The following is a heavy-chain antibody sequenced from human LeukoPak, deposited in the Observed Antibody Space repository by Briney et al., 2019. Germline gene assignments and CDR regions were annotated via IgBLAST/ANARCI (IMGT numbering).Heavy chain of an antibody. D-gene: IGHD2-2*01. CDR3: AKAFPYCSSTSCHPPLFDY. J-gene: IGHJ4*02. V-gene: IGHV3-30*02. CDR2: IRYDGSNK. Sequence: GGSLRLSCAASGFTFISYGMHWVRQAPGKGLEWVAFIRYDGSNKYYAYSVKGQFTISRDNSKNTLYPQMNRLRAEDTAVYYCAKAFPYCSSTSCHPPLFDYWGQGTLVTVSS. CDR1: GFTFISYG.